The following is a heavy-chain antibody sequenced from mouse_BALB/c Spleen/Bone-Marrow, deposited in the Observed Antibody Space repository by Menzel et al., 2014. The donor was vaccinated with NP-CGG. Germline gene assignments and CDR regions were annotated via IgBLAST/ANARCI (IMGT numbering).Heavy chain of an antibody. Sequence: LEESGAELMKPGASVKISCKATGYTFSSYWIEWVKQRPGHGLEWIGEILPGSDSTNYNENFKGKATSTADTSSNTAYMQLNSLTSEDSAVYFCARDSSDYLAWFAYWGQGTLVTVSA. D-gene: IGHD3-2*01. CDR2: ILPGSDST. CDR1: GYTFSSYW. CDR3: ARDSSDYLAWFAY. J-gene: IGHJ3*01. V-gene: IGHV1-9*01.